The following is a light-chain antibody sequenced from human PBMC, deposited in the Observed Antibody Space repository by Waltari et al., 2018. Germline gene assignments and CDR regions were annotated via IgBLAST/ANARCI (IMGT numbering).Light chain of an antibody. CDR2: GAS. CDR1: QSVSSSY. Sequence: EIVLTQSPGTLSLSPGERATLSCRASQSVSSSYLAWYQRKPGQAPRVLLHGASNRATGIPDRFSGSGSGTDFTLTISRLEPEDFAVYYCQQYGSSPWTFGQGTKVEIK. CDR3: QQYGSSPWT. V-gene: IGKV3-20*01. J-gene: IGKJ1*01.